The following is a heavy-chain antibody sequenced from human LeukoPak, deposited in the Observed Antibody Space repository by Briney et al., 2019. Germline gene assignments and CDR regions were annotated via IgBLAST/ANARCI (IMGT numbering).Heavy chain of an antibody. Sequence: SETLSLTCTVSGGSISSYYWSWIRQPPGTGLEWIGYIYYSGSTNYNPSLKSRVPISVDTSKNQFSLKLSSVTAADTAVYYCARAFRGGYSYYYYMDVWGKGTTVTVSS. CDR3: ARAFRGGYSYYYYMDV. V-gene: IGHV4-59*01. CDR2: IYYSGST. J-gene: IGHJ6*03. D-gene: IGHD2-15*01. CDR1: GGSISSYY.